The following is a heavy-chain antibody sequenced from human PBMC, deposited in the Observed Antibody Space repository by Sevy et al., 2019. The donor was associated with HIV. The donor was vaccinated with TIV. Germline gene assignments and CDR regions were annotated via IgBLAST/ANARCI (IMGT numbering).Heavy chain of an antibody. J-gene: IGHJ4*02. CDR1: GFTFSNAW. Sequence: GGSLRLSCAASGFTFSNAWMSWVRQAPGKGLEWVGRIKSKTDGGTTDYAAPVKGRFTISRDDSKNTLYLQMNSLKTEDTAVYYCTTDRAMVRGVFVYWGQGTLVTVSS. CDR3: TTDRAMVRGVFVY. D-gene: IGHD3-10*01. V-gene: IGHV3-15*01. CDR2: IKSKTDGGTT.